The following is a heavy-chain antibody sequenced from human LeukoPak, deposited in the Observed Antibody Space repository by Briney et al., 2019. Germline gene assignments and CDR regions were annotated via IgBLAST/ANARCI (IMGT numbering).Heavy chain of an antibody. CDR1: RGTPRSYA. CDR3: ALSISMIARISY. V-gene: IGHV1-69*04. CDR2: IIPILGIV. Sequence: SVKVSCKPPRGTPRSYATSGVRPTPGQRLEWMGRIIPILGIVNYEQKFQRRVTITADKSTSTAYMELSSLRSEDTPVYYCALSISMIARISYWGQGTLVTVSS. J-gene: IGHJ4*02. D-gene: IGHD2-21*01.